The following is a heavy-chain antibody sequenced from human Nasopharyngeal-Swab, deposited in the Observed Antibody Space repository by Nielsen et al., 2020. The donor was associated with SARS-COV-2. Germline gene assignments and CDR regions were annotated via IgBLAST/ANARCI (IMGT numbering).Heavy chain of an antibody. V-gene: IGHV3-53*04. D-gene: IGHD6-19*01. CDR2: IYSDGST. CDR3: ARVSSGWDYHYYYMDV. Sequence: GSLRLSCAASGFTVNTNYMSWVRQAPGKGLEWVSIIYSDGSTYYAGSVKGRFTISRHNSNNTLHLQMNSLRGEDTAVYYCARVSSGWDYHYYYMDVWGKGTTVTVSS. CDR1: GFTVNTNY. J-gene: IGHJ6*03.